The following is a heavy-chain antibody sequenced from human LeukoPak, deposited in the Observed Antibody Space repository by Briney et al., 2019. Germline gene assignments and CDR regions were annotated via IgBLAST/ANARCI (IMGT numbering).Heavy chain of an antibody. D-gene: IGHD6-19*01. CDR2: ISGSGGST. J-gene: IGHJ1*01. Sequence: GGSLRLSCAASGFTFSSYAMSWVRQAPGKGLEWVSAISGSGGSTYYADSVKGRFTISRDNSKNTLYLQMNSLRAEDTAVYYCANSSGWYVGFQHWGQGTLVTVSS. CDR1: GFTFSSYA. V-gene: IGHV3-23*01. CDR3: ANSSGWYVGFQH.